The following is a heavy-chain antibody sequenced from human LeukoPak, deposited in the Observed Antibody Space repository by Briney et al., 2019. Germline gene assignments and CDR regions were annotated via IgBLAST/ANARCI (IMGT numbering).Heavy chain of an antibody. V-gene: IGHV4-59*08. Sequence: SETLSLTCTVYGGSISSYYWSWIRQPPGKGLEWIGYIYYSGSTNYNPSLKSRVTISVDTSKNQFSLKLSSVTAADTAVYYCARHSQSNGPWDSWGQGTLVTVSS. CDR3: ARHSQSNGPWDS. CDR2: IYYSGST. CDR1: GGSISSYY. J-gene: IGHJ4*02. D-gene: IGHD2-8*01.